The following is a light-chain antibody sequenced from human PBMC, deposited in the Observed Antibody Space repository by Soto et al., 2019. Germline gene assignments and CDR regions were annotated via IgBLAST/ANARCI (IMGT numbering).Light chain of an antibody. CDR2: EGS. CDR3: CSYASSSTYV. Sequence: QSALTQPASVSGSPGQSITISCTGTSSDVGNYNLVSWYQHDPGKAPKLLIYEGSKRPSGVSDRFSGSKSGNTASPTISGLQAEDEADYYCCSYASSSTYVFGTGTKVTVL. J-gene: IGLJ1*01. V-gene: IGLV2-23*01. CDR1: SSDVGNYNL.